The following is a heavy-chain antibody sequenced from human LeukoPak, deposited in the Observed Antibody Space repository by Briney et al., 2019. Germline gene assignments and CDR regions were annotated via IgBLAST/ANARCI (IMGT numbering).Heavy chain of an antibody. V-gene: IGHV3-15*07. CDR3: STLTSRGLSDS. Sequence: GGSLRLSCAASGFTFTNAWMNWVRQAPGKGLEWVGRIKSKADGETIDYAAPVKGRFTFSRDDSKNMLYPQMNSLKSEDTAVYYCSTLTSRGLSDSWGQGTLVTVSS. CDR2: IKSKADGETI. CDR1: GFTFTNAW. D-gene: IGHD1-20*01. J-gene: IGHJ4*02.